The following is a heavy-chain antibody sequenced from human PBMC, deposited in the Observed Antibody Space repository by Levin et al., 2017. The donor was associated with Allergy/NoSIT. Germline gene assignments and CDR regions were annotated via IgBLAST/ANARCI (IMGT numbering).Heavy chain of an antibody. CDR2: ISYDGSNK. V-gene: IGHV3-30-3*01. CDR1: GFTFSSYA. D-gene: IGHD6-19*01. Sequence: GGSLRLSCAASGFTFSSYAMHWVRQAPGKGLEWVAVISYDGSNKYYADSVKGRFTISRDNSKNTLYLQMNSLRAEDTAVYYCAGGQLVAGTLDYWGQGTLVTVSS. J-gene: IGHJ4*02. CDR3: AGGQLVAGTLDY.